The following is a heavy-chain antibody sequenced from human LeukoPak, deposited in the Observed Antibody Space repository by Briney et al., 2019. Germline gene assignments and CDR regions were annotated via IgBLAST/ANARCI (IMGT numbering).Heavy chain of an antibody. CDR1: GGTFSSYA. V-gene: IGHV1-69*05. J-gene: IGHJ2*01. D-gene: IGHD6-6*01. Sequence: SVKVSCKASGGTFSSYAISWVRQAPGQGLEWMGGTIPIFGTANYAQKFQGRVTITTDESTSTAYMELSSLRSEDTAVYYCARGIQAKAARGWYFDLWGRGTLVTVSS. CDR3: ARGIQAKAARGWYFDL. CDR2: TIPIFGTA.